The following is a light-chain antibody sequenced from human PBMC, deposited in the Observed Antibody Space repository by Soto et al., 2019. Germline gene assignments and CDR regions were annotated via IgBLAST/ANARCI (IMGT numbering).Light chain of an antibody. CDR3: SSYAGSNHRYV. CDR2: EVT. J-gene: IGLJ1*01. V-gene: IGLV2-8*01. Sequence: QSALAQPPSASGSPGQSVAISCSGTSSDVGGYNFVSWYQQHPGKAPKVIIYEVTKRPSGVPDRFSGSKSGNTASLTVSGLQAEDEANYYCSSYAGSNHRYVFGTGTKLTVL. CDR1: SSDVGGYNF.